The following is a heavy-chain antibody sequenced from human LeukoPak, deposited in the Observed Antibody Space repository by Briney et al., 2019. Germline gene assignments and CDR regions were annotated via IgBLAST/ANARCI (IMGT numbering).Heavy chain of an antibody. CDR1: GYTFSSYA. D-gene: IGHD4-17*01. Sequence: PWASVKVSCTASGYTFSSYAMHRVRQAPGQRLEWMGWINAGNGNTKYSQKFQGRVTITRDTSASTAYMELSSRRSEDTAVYYCAKNGDPYWYFDLWGRGTLVTVSS. V-gene: IGHV1-3*01. CDR2: INAGNGNT. J-gene: IGHJ2*01. CDR3: AKNGDPYWYFDL.